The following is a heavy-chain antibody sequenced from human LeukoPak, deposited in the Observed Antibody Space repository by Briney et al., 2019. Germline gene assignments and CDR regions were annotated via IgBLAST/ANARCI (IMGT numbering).Heavy chain of an antibody. CDR1: GGSISSHY. Sequence: SETLSLTCTVSGGSISSHYWSWIRQPPGRGLDYIGYIYYSGNTNYNPSLKSRVTMSVDTSKNQFSLKLSSVTAADTAVYYCARVSYYYGSGSRNYYYYVDVWGKGTTVTISS. CDR2: IYYSGNT. D-gene: IGHD3-10*01. V-gene: IGHV4-59*11. J-gene: IGHJ6*03. CDR3: ARVSYYYGSGSRNYYYYVDV.